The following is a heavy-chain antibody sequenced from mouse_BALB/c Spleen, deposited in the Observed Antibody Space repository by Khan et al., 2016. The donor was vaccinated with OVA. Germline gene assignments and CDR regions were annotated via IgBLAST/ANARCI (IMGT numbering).Heavy chain of an antibody. CDR2: ISSGADYT. Sequence: VQLKESGGDLVKPGGSLKLSCAASGFTFSSYSMSWVRQTPDKRLEWVATISSGADYTYYPDSVKGRFTISRDNAKNTLYLQMSSLKSEDTAMYYCASHLTGSFAYWGQGTLVTVSA. CDR3: ASHLTGSFAY. J-gene: IGHJ3*01. D-gene: IGHD4-1*01. V-gene: IGHV5-6*01. CDR1: GFTFSSYS.